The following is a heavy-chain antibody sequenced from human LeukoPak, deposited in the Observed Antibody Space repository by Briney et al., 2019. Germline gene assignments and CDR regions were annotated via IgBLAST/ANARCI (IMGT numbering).Heavy chain of an antibody. J-gene: IGHJ4*02. CDR2: IYYSGST. D-gene: IGHD3-22*01. CDR1: GGSISSGDYY. Sequence: SETLSLTCTVSGGSISSGDYYWSWVRQPPGKGLEWIGYIYYSGSTYYNPSLKSRVSISLDTSKNQFSLKLSSVTAADTAVYYCTRENMNYYDSSGYYFSSPTHYWGQGTLVTVSS. CDR3: TRENMNYYDSSGYYFSSPTHY. V-gene: IGHV4-30-4*01.